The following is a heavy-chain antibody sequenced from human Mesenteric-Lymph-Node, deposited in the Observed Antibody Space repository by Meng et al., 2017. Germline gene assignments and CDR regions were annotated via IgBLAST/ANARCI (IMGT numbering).Heavy chain of an antibody. D-gene: IGHD3-22*01. Sequence: PQLQDSGPGLVKPSATLALTCPVSGGSTTSTSYYWDWIRQSPAKGLEWIGTIGYSGTIVYNPSLSSRVTMTLDTSKNQFSLKLSSVTAPDTAVYYCARRVHDGSGHHYFDYWGQGTLVTVSS. J-gene: IGHJ4*02. CDR2: IGYSGTI. CDR1: GGSTTSTSYY. V-gene: IGHV4-39*01. CDR3: ARRVHDGSGHHYFDY.